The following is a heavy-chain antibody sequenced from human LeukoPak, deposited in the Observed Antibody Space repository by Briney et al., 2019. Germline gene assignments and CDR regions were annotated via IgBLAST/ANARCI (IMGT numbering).Heavy chain of an antibody. Sequence: PSETLSLTCAVYGGSFSGYYWSWIRQPPGKGLEWIGEINHSGSTNYNPSLKSRVTISVDTSKNQFSLKLSSVTAADTAVYYCARRRRVAAAGYFDYWGQGTLVTVSS. J-gene: IGHJ4*02. D-gene: IGHD6-13*01. CDR2: INHSGST. CDR3: ARRRRVAAAGYFDY. CDR1: GGSFSGYY. V-gene: IGHV4-34*01.